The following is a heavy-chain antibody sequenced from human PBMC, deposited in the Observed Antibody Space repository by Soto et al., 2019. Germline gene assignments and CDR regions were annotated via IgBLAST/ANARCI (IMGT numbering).Heavy chain of an antibody. Sequence: GGSLGLSCAASGFIFSDYYMSWIRQAPGKGLEWLAYISRDGNAIFYADSVKGRFTISRDNAKNTLHLQMDSLTVEDTAIYYCASVRPGSWGQGTLVTVSS. D-gene: IGHD3-9*01. CDR1: GFIFSDYY. V-gene: IGHV3-11*04. J-gene: IGHJ5*02. CDR3: ASVRPGS. CDR2: ISRDGNAI.